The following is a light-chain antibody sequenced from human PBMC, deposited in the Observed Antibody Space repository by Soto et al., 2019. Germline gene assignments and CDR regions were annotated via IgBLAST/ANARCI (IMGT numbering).Light chain of an antibody. CDR1: SSNIGSNT. CDR3: AAWDDSLNGVV. V-gene: IGLV1-44*01. Sequence: QSVLTQPPSASVTPGQRVTISCSGGSSNIGSNTVNWYQQLPGTAPKLLIHSNNHRPSGVPDRFSGSKSGTSASLAISGLQSEDEADYYCAAWDDSLNGVVFGGGTKLTVL. CDR2: SNN. J-gene: IGLJ2*01.